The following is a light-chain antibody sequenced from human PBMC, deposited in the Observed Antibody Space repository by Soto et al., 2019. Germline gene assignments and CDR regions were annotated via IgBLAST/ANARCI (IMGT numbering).Light chain of an antibody. J-gene: IGKJ5*01. CDR2: RAS. CDR3: QPSFSTPIT. Sequence: DIQMTQSPSSLSASVGDRVSITCRASQSISTYVNWYQQKPGTAPNLLIYRASTLESGVPSRFSGSGSGTDFTLTISSLQPADFSTYYCQPSFSTPITFGQGTRRDIK. V-gene: IGKV1-39*01. CDR1: QSISTY.